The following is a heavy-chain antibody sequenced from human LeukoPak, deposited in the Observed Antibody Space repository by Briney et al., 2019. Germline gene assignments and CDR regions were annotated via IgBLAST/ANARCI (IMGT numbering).Heavy chain of an antibody. CDR1: GITFSYYY. D-gene: IGHD1-20*01. CDR2: ISSSGSTI. Sequence: GGALRLSCAASGITFSYYYKSWIRPAPGEGLEGVSFISSSGSTIYYADSVKGRFTISRDNAKNSLYLQMNSLRAEDTAVYYCARGGHNWNDDNFDYWGQGTLVTVSS. V-gene: IGHV3-11*01. CDR3: ARGGHNWNDDNFDY. J-gene: IGHJ4*02.